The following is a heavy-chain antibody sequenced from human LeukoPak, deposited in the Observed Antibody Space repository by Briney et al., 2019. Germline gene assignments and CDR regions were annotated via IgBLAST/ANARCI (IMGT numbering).Heavy chain of an antibody. CDR3: ARVSGSYSGAFDI. CDR1: GGTFSSYA. CDR2: IIPIFGTA. D-gene: IGHD1-26*01. J-gene: IGHJ3*02. V-gene: IGHV1-69*05. Sequence: SVKVSCKASGGTFSSYAISWVRQASGQGLEWMGRIIPIFGTANYAQKFQGRVTITTDESTSTAYMELSSLRSEDTAVYYCARVSGSYSGAFDIWGQGTMVTVSS.